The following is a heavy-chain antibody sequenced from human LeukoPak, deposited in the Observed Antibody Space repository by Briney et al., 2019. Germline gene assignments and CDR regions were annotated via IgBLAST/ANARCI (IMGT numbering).Heavy chain of an antibody. J-gene: IGHJ6*03. CDR3: ASTDSSSPDYYYYYMDV. CDR1: GGSISSSPYY. Sequence: SETLSLTCTVSGGSISSSPYYWGWIRQPPGKGLEWIGSIYYSGTTHYNPSLESRVTISVDTSKNQFSLKLSSVTAADTAVYYCASTDSSSPDYYYYYMDVWGKGTTVTISS. D-gene: IGHD6-13*01. V-gene: IGHV4-39*07. CDR2: IYYSGTT.